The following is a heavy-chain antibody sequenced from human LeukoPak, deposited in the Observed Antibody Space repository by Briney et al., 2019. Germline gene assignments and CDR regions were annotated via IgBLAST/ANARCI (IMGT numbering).Heavy chain of an antibody. Sequence: GGSLRLSCAASGFTFSRYWMQWVRQAPGEGLVWVSHINSDGSSTTYADSVKGRFTTSRDNAKNTLYLQMNGLRDEDTAVYYCVRDNFGVDYWGQGTLVTVSS. V-gene: IGHV3-74*03. J-gene: IGHJ4*02. CDR2: INSDGSST. CDR3: VRDNFGVDY. D-gene: IGHD3-16*01. CDR1: GFTFSRYW.